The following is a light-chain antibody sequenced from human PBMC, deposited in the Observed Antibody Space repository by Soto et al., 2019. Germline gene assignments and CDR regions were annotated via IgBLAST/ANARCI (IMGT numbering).Light chain of an antibody. CDR3: QQYGSPLLT. CDR2: VAS. CDR1: QSLSSSY. Sequence: EIVLTQSPGTLSLSPGERTTLSCRASQSLSSSYLAWYQQRPGQAPRLLIYVASNRATGIPNRFSGSGSGTGFTLTIITLEPEDFAVYYCQQYGSPLLTFGPGTRVDFK. V-gene: IGKV3-20*01. J-gene: IGKJ3*01.